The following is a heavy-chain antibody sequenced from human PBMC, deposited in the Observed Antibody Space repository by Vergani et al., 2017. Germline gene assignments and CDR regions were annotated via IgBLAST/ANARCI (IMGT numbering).Heavy chain of an antibody. J-gene: IGHJ4*02. CDR2: INSDGSST. V-gene: IGHV3-74*01. CDR3: NVCSGGSCGRDY. CDR1: GFTFSSYW. D-gene: IGHD2-15*01. Sequence: VQLVESGGGLVQPGGSLRLSCAASGFTFSSYWMHWVRQAPGKGLVWVSRINSDGSSTSYADSVKGRFTISRDNAKNTLYLQMNSLRAEDTAVYYCNVCSGGSCGRDYWGQGTLVTVSS.